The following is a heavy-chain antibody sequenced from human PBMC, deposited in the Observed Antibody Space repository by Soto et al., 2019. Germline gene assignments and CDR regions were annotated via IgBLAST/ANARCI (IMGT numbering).Heavy chain of an antibody. D-gene: IGHD2-21*02. V-gene: IGHV3-21*01. CDR3: ARDGARDRGDKGFDY. CDR1: GFTFSSYT. Sequence: GGSLRLSCAASGFTFSSYTMHWVRQAPGKGLEWVSSITSTSTYIYYTDSLKGRFTISRDNANNSLFLQMNNLGPGDTAVYYCARDGARDRGDKGFDYWGRGTVVTVSS. J-gene: IGHJ4*02. CDR2: ITSTSTYI.